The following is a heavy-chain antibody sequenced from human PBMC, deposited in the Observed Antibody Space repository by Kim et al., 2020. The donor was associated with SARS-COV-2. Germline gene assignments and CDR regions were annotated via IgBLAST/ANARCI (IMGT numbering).Heavy chain of an antibody. J-gene: IGHJ6*01. Sequence: ASVKVSCEASGYTFTAYYVHWVRQAPGQGLEWIGRIHPKSGVTNFAQKFQGRVTMTRDTSINTVYMALSGLRSDDTAVYYCAKDYYDASGYYKFYYFYG. CDR2: IHPKSGVT. CDR3: AKDYYDASGYYKFYYFYG. CDR1: GYTFTAYY. D-gene: IGHD3-22*01. V-gene: IGHV1-2*06.